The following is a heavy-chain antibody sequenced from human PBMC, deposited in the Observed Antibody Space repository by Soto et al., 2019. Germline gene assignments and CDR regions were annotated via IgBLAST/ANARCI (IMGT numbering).Heavy chain of an antibody. J-gene: IGHJ4*02. D-gene: IGHD6-6*01. Sequence: AASVKVSCKASGYTFTGYYMHWVRQAPGQGLEWMGWINPNSGGTNYAQKFQGRVTMTRDTSISTAYMELSRLRSDDTAVYYCARVGRGSSNDPGDYWGQGTLVTVSS. CDR2: INPNSGGT. V-gene: IGHV1-2*02. CDR1: GYTFTGYY. CDR3: ARVGRGSSNDPGDY.